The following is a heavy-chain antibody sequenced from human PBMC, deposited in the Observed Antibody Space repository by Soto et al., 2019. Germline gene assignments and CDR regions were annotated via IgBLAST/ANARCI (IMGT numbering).Heavy chain of an antibody. J-gene: IGHJ4*02. CDR3: AKDWGSSSWYLPDY. Sequence: EVQLLESGGGLVQPGGSLRLSCAASGFTFSSYAMSWVRQAPGKGLEWVSAISGSGGSTYYADSAKGRFTISRDNSKNTLYLQMNSLRAEDTAVYYCAKDWGSSSWYLPDYWGQGTLVTVSS. CDR2: ISGSGGST. D-gene: IGHD6-13*01. V-gene: IGHV3-23*01. CDR1: GFTFSSYA.